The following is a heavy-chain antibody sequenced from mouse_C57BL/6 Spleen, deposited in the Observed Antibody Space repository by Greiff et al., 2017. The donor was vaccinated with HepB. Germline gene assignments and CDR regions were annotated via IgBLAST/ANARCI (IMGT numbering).Heavy chain of an antibody. CDR2: ISDGGSYT. V-gene: IGHV5-4*01. J-gene: IGHJ2*01. CDR3: ARDFSGKAFFDD. D-gene: IGHD3-1*01. Sequence: EVKLMESGGGLVKPGGSLKLSCAASGFTFSSYAMSWVRQTPEKRLEWVATISDGGSYTYYPDNVKGRFTISRDNAKNNLYLQMNHLKSEDTAMYYCARDFSGKAFFDDWGQGTTLTVSS. CDR1: GFTFSSYA.